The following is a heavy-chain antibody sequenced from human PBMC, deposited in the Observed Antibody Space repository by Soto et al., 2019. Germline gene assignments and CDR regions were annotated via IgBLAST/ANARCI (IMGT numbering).Heavy chain of an antibody. Sequence: PGESLKIACKGSGYYFIDYWIGWVRQMPGKGLEWVGMIYPGDYDTRYSPSFQGQVTISADRYITTTYLQWSSLKASDTAMYYCARLEEATDGYWGKGTLVTVSS. V-gene: IGHV5-51*01. J-gene: IGHJ4*02. D-gene: IGHD1-26*01. CDR1: GYYFIDYW. CDR3: ARLEEATDGY. CDR2: IYPGDYDT.